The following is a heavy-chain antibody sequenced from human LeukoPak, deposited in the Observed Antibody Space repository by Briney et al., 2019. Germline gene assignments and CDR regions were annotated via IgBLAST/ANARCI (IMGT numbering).Heavy chain of an antibody. V-gene: IGHV4-39*01. Sequence: PSETLSLTCTASGGSISSSSYYWGWIRQPPGKGLEWIGSIYYSGSTYYNPSLKSRVTISVDTSKNQFSLKLSSVTAADTAVYYCARHFEYSGSAYYYYGMDVWGQGTTVTVSS. CDR3: ARHFEYSGSAYYYYGMDV. CDR1: GGSISSSSYY. D-gene: IGHD1-26*01. CDR2: IYYSGST. J-gene: IGHJ6*02.